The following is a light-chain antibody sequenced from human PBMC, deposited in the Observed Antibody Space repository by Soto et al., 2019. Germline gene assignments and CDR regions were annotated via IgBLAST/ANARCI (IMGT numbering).Light chain of an antibody. CDR3: QQSYSTLYT. V-gene: IGKV1-39*01. Sequence: DIPMTQSPSSLSASVGDRVTITCRASQSISSYLNWYQQKPGKAPKLLIYAASSLQSGVPSRFSGSGSGTDFTLTISSLQPADFATYYCQQSYSTLYTFGQGTKLEIK. CDR1: QSISSY. CDR2: AAS. J-gene: IGKJ2*01.